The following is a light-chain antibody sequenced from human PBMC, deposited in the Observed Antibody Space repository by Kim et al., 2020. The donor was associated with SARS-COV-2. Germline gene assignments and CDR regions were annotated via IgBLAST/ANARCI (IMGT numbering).Light chain of an antibody. CDR3: LYYNKDPPT. CDR1: HDITHY. CDR2: AAS. V-gene: IGKV1-16*01. Sequence: DIQVTQSPSSLSASVGDRVTLTCRSSHDITHYLVWIQQKPGEAPRSLIYAASTLRCGVSSRFSGSGSGTEFTLTISYLQPEDFATYYGLYYNKDPPTFGQGTKVDIK. J-gene: IGKJ2*01.